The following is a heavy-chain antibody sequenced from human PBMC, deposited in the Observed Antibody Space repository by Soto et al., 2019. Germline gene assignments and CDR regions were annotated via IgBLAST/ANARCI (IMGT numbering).Heavy chain of an antibody. Sequence: QVQLVQSGVEGKKPGASVKVSCKASGYTFTSYGIRWVRQAPGQGIEWMGWITSYNGNTNYAQKLQGRFTMTTATSTSTAYMELRGVRSDDTAVYYCARDRAVAGLPNSLQSYYVDYWGQGTLVTVSS. CDR2: ITSYNGNT. CDR1: GYTFTSYG. D-gene: IGHD6-19*01. J-gene: IGHJ4*02. V-gene: IGHV1-18*01. CDR3: ARDRAVAGLPNSLQSYYVDY.